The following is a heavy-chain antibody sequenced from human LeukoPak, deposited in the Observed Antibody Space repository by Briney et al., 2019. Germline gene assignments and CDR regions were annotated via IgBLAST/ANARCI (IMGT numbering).Heavy chain of an antibody. CDR1: GGTFSSYA. J-gene: IGHJ4*02. Sequence: SVKVSCEASGGTFSSYAISWVRQAPGQGLEWMGEIIPIFGTANYAQKFQGRVTITADESTSTAYMELSSLRSEDTAVYYCARTYYDFWSGLGVFDYWGQGTLVTVSS. CDR2: IIPIFGTA. D-gene: IGHD3-3*01. CDR3: ARTYYDFWSGLGVFDY. V-gene: IGHV1-69*13.